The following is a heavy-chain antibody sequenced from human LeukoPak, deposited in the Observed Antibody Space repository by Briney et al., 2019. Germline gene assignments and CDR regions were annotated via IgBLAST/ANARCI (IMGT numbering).Heavy chain of an antibody. D-gene: IGHD3-22*01. Sequence: GGSLRLSCVASGFTVSSNYMSWVRQAPGTGLEWVSTIYSDGSTYYADSVKGRFTITRDNSKNTVYLQMNGLRAEDTAVYYCARDTVPWSPVVTSNWGQGTLVTVSS. CDR2: IYSDGST. J-gene: IGHJ4*02. CDR1: GFTVSSNY. CDR3: ARDTVPWSPVVTSN. V-gene: IGHV3-53*01.